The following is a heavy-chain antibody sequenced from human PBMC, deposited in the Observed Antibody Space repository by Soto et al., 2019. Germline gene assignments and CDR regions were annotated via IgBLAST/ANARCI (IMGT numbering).Heavy chain of an antibody. D-gene: IGHD3-9*01. CDR2: ISAYNGNT. J-gene: IGHJ4*02. CDR1: GYTFTSYG. CDR3: ARDARIDILTGYYDALKFDY. Sequence: ASVKVSCKASGYTFTSYGISWVRQAPGQGLEWMGWISAYNGNTNYAQKLQGRVTMTTDTSTSTAYMELRSLRSDDTAVYYCARDARIDILTGYYDALKFDYWGPGTLVTVSS. V-gene: IGHV1-18*01.